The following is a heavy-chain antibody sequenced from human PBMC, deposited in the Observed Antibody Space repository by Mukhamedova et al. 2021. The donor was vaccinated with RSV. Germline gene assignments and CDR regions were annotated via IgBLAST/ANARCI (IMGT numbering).Heavy chain of an antibody. D-gene: IGHD3-3*01. CDR3: ARDTIFGVVTAYFDY. CDR2: ISSSSSYI. J-gene: IGHJ4*02. V-gene: IGHV3-21*01. Sequence: GKGLEWVSSISSSSSYIYYADSVKGRFTISRDNAKNSLYLQMNSLRAEDTAVYYCARDTIFGVVTAYFDYWGQGTL.